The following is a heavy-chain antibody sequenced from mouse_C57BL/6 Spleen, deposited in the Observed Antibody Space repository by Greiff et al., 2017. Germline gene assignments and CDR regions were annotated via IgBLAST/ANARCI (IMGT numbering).Heavy chain of an antibody. V-gene: IGHV1-52*01. CDR3: ARWDYGSFVFDY. D-gene: IGHD1-1*01. CDR1: GYTFTSYW. CDR2: IDPSDSET. Sequence: VQLKQPGAELVRPGSSVKLSCKASGYTFTSYWMHWVKQRPIQGLEWIGNIDPSDSETHYNQKFKDKATLTVDKSSSTAYMQLSSLTSEDSAVYYCARWDYGSFVFDYWGQGTTLTVSS. J-gene: IGHJ2*01.